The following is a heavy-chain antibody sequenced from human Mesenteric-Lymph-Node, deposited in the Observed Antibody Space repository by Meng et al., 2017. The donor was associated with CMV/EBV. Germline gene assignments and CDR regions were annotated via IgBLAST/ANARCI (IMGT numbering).Heavy chain of an antibody. Sequence: GESLKISCAASGFTFSSYGMHWVRQAPGKGLEWVAFIRYDGSNKYYADSVKGRFTISRDNAKNSLYLQMNSLRAEDTAVYYCTRDGDRFLTTEYYFDYWGQGTLVTVSS. CDR1: GFTFSSYG. V-gene: IGHV3-30*02. J-gene: IGHJ4*02. D-gene: IGHD4-11*01. CDR3: TRDGDRFLTTEYYFDY. CDR2: IRYDGSNK.